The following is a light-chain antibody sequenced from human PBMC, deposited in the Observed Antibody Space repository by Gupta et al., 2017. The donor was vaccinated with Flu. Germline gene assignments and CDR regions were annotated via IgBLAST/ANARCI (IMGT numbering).Light chain of an antibody. V-gene: IGKV2-40*01. Sequence: SCRCGQVLLGPGDGNTYLNRFVQKPGQSPQLLLYALSYRASGVSDRSSGRGSGTDVTLKTSRVEAEDVGLYFCMQRIEFPYTFGQGTKLEI. CDR1: QVLLGPGDGNTY. J-gene: IGKJ2*01. CDR2: ALS. CDR3: MQRIEFPYT.